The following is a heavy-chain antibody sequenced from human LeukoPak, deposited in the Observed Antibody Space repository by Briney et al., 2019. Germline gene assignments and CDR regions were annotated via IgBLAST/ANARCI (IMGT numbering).Heavy chain of an antibody. Sequence: PGGSLRLSCAASGFTFSSYAMHWVRQAPGKGLEWVAVISYDGSNKYYADSVKGRFTISRDNSKNTLYLQMNSLRAEDTAVYYCARESDSSSSPTFDYWGQGTLVTVSS. CDR1: GFTFSSYA. J-gene: IGHJ4*02. V-gene: IGHV3-30-3*01. CDR2: ISYDGSNK. D-gene: IGHD6-6*01. CDR3: ARESDSSSSPTFDY.